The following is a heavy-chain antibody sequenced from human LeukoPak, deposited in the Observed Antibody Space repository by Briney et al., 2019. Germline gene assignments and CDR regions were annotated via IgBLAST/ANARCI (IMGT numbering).Heavy chain of an antibody. Sequence: GASVKVSCKASGYTFTGYYMHWVRQAPGQGLEWMGWINPNSGGTNYAQKFQGRVTMTRDTSISTAYMELSRLRSEDTAVYYCARVCSGGSCYSGNTYDAFDIWGQGTMVTVSS. CDR2: INPNSGGT. D-gene: IGHD2-15*01. J-gene: IGHJ3*02. V-gene: IGHV1-2*02. CDR1: GYTFTGYY. CDR3: ARVCSGGSCYSGNTYDAFDI.